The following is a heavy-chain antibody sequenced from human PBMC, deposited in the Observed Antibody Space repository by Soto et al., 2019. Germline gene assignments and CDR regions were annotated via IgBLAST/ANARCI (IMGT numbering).Heavy chain of an antibody. J-gene: IGHJ4*02. V-gene: IGHV3-49*03. CDR3: TRETDSSGWFYYFDY. D-gene: IGHD6-19*01. CDR1: GFTFGDYA. CDR2: IRSKAYGGTT. Sequence: GGSLRLSCTASGFTFGDYAMSWLRQAPGKGLEWVGFIRSKAYGGTTEYAASVKGRFTISRDDSKSIAYLQMNSLKTEDTAVYYCTRETDSSGWFYYFDYWGQGTLVTVSS.